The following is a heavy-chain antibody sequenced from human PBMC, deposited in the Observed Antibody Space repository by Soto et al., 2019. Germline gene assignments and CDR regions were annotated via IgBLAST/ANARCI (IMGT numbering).Heavy chain of an antibody. D-gene: IGHD6-6*01. J-gene: IGHJ6*02. V-gene: IGHV1-46*01. CDR3: ARSSLLDYGMDV. CDR2: INPSGGST. Sequence: ASVKVSCKASGYTFTSYYMHWVRQAPGQGLEWMGIINPSGGSTSYAQKFQGRLTMTRDTSTSTVYMEVSSLRSEDTAVYYCARSSLLDYGMDVWGQGTTVTVSS. CDR1: GYTFTSYY.